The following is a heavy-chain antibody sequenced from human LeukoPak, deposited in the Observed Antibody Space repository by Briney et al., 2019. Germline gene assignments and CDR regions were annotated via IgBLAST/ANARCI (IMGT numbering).Heavy chain of an antibody. CDR3: ARHDSSGYYPDY. CDR2: IYYSGST. V-gene: IGHV4-30-4*01. D-gene: IGHD3-22*01. CDR1: GGSISSGDYY. J-gene: IGHJ4*02. Sequence: PSQTLSLTCTVSGGSISSGDYYWSWIRQPPGKGLEWIGYIYYSGSTYYNPSLKSRVIISVDTSKNQSSLKLSSVTAADTAVYYCARHDSSGYYPDYWGQGTLVTVSS.